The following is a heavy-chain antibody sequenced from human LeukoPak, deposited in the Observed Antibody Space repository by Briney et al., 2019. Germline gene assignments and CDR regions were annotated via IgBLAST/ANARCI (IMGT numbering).Heavy chain of an antibody. CDR3: VRDIRAVGITLYFDY. CDR2: ISGSGGDI. CDR1: GFTFSNYY. J-gene: IGHJ4*02. V-gene: IGHV3-11*01. Sequence: GGSLRLSCAASGFTFSNYYMSWIRQTPGKGLEWLSYISGSGGDIHYAGSVKGRFTISRDNAKNSLYLQMNSLRAEDTAMYYCVRDIRAVGITLYFDYWGQGILVTVTS. D-gene: IGHD3-22*01.